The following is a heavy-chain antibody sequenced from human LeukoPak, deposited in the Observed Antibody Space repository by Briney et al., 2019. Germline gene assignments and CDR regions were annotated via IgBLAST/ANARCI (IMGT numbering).Heavy chain of an antibody. Sequence: GASVKLSCKASGGSFSSYTISWVRQAPGQGLEWMGRIITIFGIANYAQKFQGRVTFTANKSTTTAYMELSSLRSEETAVYYFAKLPNYPTHRDYWGQGTLVTVSS. CDR3: AKLPNYPTHRDY. V-gene: IGHV1-69*02. CDR1: GGSFSSYT. J-gene: IGHJ4*02. D-gene: IGHD1-7*01. CDR2: IITIFGIA.